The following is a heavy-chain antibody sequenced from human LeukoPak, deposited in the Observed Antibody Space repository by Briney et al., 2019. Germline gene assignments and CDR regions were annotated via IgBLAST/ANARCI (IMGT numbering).Heavy chain of an antibody. Sequence: GASVKVSCKASGYTFTAYYVHWVRQAPGQGLEWIGWINPNTGDTNYAPKFQGRVTMIKDTSTNSAYMELNKLTSDYTAVYYCGRGNKSFDPWGQGTLVTVSS. J-gene: IGHJ5*02. CDR2: INPNTGDT. CDR3: GRGNKSFDP. V-gene: IGHV1-2*02. CDR1: GYTFTAYY.